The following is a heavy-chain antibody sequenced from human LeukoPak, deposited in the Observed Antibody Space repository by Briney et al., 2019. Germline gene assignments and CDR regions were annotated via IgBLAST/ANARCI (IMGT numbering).Heavy chain of an antibody. Sequence: SETLSLTCTVSGGSISSYYWSWIRQPPGKGLEWIGYIYYSGSTNYNPSLKSRVTISVDTSKNQFSLKLSSVTAADTAVYYCARLKCSGGSCYQGYFDYWGQGTLVTVSS. D-gene: IGHD2-15*01. CDR3: ARLKCSGGSCYQGYFDY. V-gene: IGHV4-59*08. J-gene: IGHJ4*02. CDR1: GGSISSYY. CDR2: IYYSGST.